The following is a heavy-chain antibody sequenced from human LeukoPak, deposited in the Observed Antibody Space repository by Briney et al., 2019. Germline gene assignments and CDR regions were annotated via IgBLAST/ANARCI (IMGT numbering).Heavy chain of an antibody. Sequence: GASVKVSCKASGYTFTGYYMHWVRQAPGQGLEWMGWINPNSGGTNYAQKFQGRVTMTRDTSISTAYMELSRLGSDGTAVYYCARVRLIPGIAAAGPDYWGQGTLVTVSS. CDR1: GYTFTGYY. J-gene: IGHJ4*02. CDR2: INPNSGGT. CDR3: ARVRLIPGIAAAGPDY. D-gene: IGHD6-13*01. V-gene: IGHV1-2*02.